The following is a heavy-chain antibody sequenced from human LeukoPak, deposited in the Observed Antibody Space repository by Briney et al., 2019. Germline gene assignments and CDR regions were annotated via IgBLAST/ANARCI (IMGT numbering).Heavy chain of an antibody. CDR3: ARTVYDLRGQRLVPGLEY. Sequence: PGGSLRLSCAASGFTFRIYEMNWVRQAPGKGLEWVSYIGTITTSTYYADSVKGRFTVSRDDAKSSLYLQMSSLRAEDTAVYYCARTVYDLRGQRLVPGLEYWGQGTLVTASS. D-gene: IGHD6-13*01. CDR1: GFTFRIYE. J-gene: IGHJ4*02. V-gene: IGHV3-48*03. CDR2: IGTITTST.